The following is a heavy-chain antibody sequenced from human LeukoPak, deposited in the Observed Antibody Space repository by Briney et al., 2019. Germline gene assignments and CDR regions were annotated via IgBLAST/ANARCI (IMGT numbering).Heavy chain of an antibody. CDR3: ARDRAVAGLLDY. Sequence: GGSLRLSCAASGFTFSTYFLTWVRQAPGKGLEWVANISQDGTEKQYVDSVKGRSTISRDNAKNSLYLQMNSLRAEDTAVYYCARDRAVAGLLDYWGQGTLVTVSS. CDR1: GFTFSTYF. V-gene: IGHV3-7*01. CDR2: ISQDGTEK. D-gene: IGHD6-19*01. J-gene: IGHJ4*02.